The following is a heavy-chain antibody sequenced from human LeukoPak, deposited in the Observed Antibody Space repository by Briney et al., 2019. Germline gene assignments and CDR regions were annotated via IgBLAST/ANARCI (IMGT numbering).Heavy chain of an antibody. J-gene: IGHJ4*02. Sequence: ASVKVSCKASGYTFTSYGISWVRQAPGQGLEWMGWISAYNGNTNYAQKPQGRVTMTTDTSTSTAYMELRSLRSDDTAVYYCARDLTSYYYDNNGAFDFWGLGTLVTVSS. V-gene: IGHV1-18*01. CDR2: ISAYNGNT. CDR1: GYTFTSYG. D-gene: IGHD3-22*01. CDR3: ARDLTSYYYDNNGAFDF.